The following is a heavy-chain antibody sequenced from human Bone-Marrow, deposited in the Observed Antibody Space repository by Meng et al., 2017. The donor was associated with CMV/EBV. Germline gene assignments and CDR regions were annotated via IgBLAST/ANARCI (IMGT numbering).Heavy chain of an antibody. V-gene: IGHV4-34*01. CDR2: INHSGGT. Sequence: SQTLSLTCAVYGGSFSGYYWSWIRQPPGKGLEWIGEINHSGGTNYNPSLKSRVTISVDTSKNQFSLKLSSVTAADTAVYYCASLSRAQGKDYWGQGTLVTVS. CDR1: GGSFSGYY. CDR3: ASLSRAQGKDY. D-gene: IGHD4-23*01. J-gene: IGHJ4*02.